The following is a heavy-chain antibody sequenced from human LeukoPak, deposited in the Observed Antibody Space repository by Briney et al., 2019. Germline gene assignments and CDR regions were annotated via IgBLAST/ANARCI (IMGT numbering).Heavy chain of an antibody. J-gene: IGHJ5*02. CDR1: GYSFTKYA. V-gene: IGHV1-3*01. CDR2: VNGGDGNR. Sequence: APVKVSCMASGYSFTKYAVHWVRQVPGQGLEWMGWVNGGDGNRKYSQKFQGRVTFTRDQSAGTAYMELRSLRSEDTAMYYCARDISDGDLDPWGQGTLVIVSS. D-gene: IGHD4-17*01. CDR3: ARDISDGDLDP.